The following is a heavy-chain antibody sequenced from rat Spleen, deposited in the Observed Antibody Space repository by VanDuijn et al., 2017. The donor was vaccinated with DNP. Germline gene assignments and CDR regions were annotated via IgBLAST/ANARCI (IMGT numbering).Heavy chain of an antibody. D-gene: IGHD1-12*02. CDR1: GFTFSNYG. J-gene: IGHJ1*01. CDR2: ISYDGSST. CDR3: ARSNTYYDGTYYYWYFDF. V-gene: IGHV5-29*01. Sequence: EVQLVESGGGLVQPGRSLKLSCAASGFTFSNYGMAWVRQAPTKGLEWVATISYDGSSTYYRDSVKGRFTISRDNAKSTLYLQMDSLRSEDTATYYCARSNTYYDGTYYYWYFDFWGPGTMVTVSS.